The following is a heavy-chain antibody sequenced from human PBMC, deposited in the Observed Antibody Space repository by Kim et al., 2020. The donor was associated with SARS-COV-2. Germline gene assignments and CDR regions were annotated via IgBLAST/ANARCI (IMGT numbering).Heavy chain of an antibody. Sequence: ASVKVSCKASGYTFTSYDINWVRQATGQGLERMGWMNPNSGNTGYAQKFQGRVTMTRNTSISTAYMELSSLRSEDTAVYYCARGSAGIWFGELLPYYYYGMDVWGQGTTVTVSS. V-gene: IGHV1-8*01. D-gene: IGHD3-10*01. CDR2: MNPNSGNT. CDR3: ARGSAGIWFGELLPYYYYGMDV. CDR1: GYTFTSYD. J-gene: IGHJ6*02.